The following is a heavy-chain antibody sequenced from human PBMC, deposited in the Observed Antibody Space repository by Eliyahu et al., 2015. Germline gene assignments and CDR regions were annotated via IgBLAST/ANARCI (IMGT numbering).Heavy chain of an antibody. CDR1: GGSXSSGXYX. V-gene: IGHV4-61*03. D-gene: IGHD2-15*01. CDR2: XHDRGTT. CDR3: ARDHCSGGACYSSFYYYAIDV. Sequence: QVQLQESGPGLVKPSEXXSLTCTVSGGSXSSGXYXWSWIRQPPGXGLEWIGYXHDRGTTNYNPSLKSRXTISVDTSRNHFSLQLSSVTSADTAVYYCARDHCSGGACYSSFYYYAIDVWGQGTTVTVSS. J-gene: IGHJ6*02.